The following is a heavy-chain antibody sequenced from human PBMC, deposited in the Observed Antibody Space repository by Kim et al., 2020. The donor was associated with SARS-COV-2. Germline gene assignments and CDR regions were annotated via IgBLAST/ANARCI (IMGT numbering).Heavy chain of an antibody. Sequence: YHPALKNRVTISRDTSKNQFSLRLSSVTAADTAVYYCTRDANCYDGAGDSVWGQGTLVTVSS. CDR3: TRDANCYDGAGDSV. V-gene: IGHV4-59*01. J-gene: IGHJ4*02. D-gene: IGHD3-22*01.